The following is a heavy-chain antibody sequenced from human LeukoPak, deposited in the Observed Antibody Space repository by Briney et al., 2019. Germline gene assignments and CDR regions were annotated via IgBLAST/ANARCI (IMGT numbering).Heavy chain of an antibody. Sequence: GGSLRLSCAASGSTFSSYAMGWVRQAPGKGLEWVSAISGSGGSTYYADSVKGRFTISRDNSKNTLYLQMNSLRAEDTAVYYCAKDVIVATMRYYFDYWGQGTLVTVSS. CDR2: ISGSGGST. J-gene: IGHJ4*02. CDR3: AKDVIVATMRYYFDY. V-gene: IGHV3-23*01. D-gene: IGHD5-12*01. CDR1: GSTFSSYA.